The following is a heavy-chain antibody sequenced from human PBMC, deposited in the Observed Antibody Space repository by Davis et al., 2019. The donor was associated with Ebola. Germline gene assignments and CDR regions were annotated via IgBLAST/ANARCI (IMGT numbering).Heavy chain of an antibody. V-gene: IGHV3-74*01. J-gene: IGHJ6*04. CDR3: ARSGLSFGVVKYHYGMDA. Sequence: HTGGSLRLSCAASGFTFSSYWMHWVRQAPGKGLVWVSRINSDGSSTSYADSVKGRFTISRDNAKNTLYLQMNSLRGEDTAVYYCARSGLSFGVVKYHYGMDAWGKGTTVTVSS. CDR1: GFTFSSYW. D-gene: IGHD3-3*01. CDR2: INSDGSST.